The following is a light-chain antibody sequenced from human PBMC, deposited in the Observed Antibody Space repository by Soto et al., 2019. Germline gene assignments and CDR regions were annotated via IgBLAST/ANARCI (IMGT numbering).Light chain of an antibody. CDR3: MQPLHSPPT. CDR1: LSLLHSNGYNY. J-gene: IGKJ2*01. V-gene: IGKV2-28*01. CDR2: LGS. Sequence: DIVMTQSPLSLPVSPGEPASISCRSSLSLLHSNGYNYLDWYLQKPGQSPQLLMYLGSNRASGVPDRCSGYGAGTDFTLKISRVEAEDVGVYYCMQPLHSPPTFGQGTKLEIK.